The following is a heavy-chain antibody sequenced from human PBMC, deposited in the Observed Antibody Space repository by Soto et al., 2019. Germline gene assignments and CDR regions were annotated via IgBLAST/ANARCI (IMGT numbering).Heavy chain of an antibody. Sequence: GGSLRLSCAASGFTFSSYGMHWVRQAPGKGLEWVAVISDDGSNKYYADSVKGRFTISRDNSKNTLYQQMNSLRAEDTAVYYCAKDIVATIPYYYYGMDVWGQGTTVTVSS. V-gene: IGHV3-30*18. CDR1: GFTFSSYG. CDR3: AKDIVATIPYYYYGMDV. CDR2: ISDDGSNK. D-gene: IGHD5-12*01. J-gene: IGHJ6*02.